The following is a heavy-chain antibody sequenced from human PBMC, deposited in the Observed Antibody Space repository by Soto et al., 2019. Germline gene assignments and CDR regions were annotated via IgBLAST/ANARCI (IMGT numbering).Heavy chain of an antibody. V-gene: IGHV3-23*01. D-gene: IGHD1-26*01. CDR2: ISGSGGST. Sequence: EVQLLESGGGLVQPGGSLRLSCAASGFTFSSYGMSWVRQAPGKGLEWVSSISGSGGSTYYADSVKGWFTISRDNSKNTLYLQMNSLRAEDTAVYYCAKASAPGGTYFPLWFWGQGTLVTVSS. J-gene: IGHJ4*02. CDR3: AKASAPGGTYFPLWF. CDR1: GFTFSSYG.